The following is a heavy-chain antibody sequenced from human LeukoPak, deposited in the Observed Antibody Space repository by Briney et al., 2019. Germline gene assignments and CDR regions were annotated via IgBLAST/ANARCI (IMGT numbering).Heavy chain of an antibody. Sequence: SETLSLTCSVFGGSITSSSDFWSWIRQPAGTGLEWIGRANTSGIVNYNPSLKSRVTISVDTSENQFSLKLSSVTAADTAVYYSVVVVPAAIGSWFDPWGQGTLVTVSS. CDR2: ANTSGIV. CDR1: GGSITSSSDF. D-gene: IGHD2-2*01. V-gene: IGHV4-61*02. J-gene: IGHJ5*02. CDR3: VVVVPAAIGSWFDP.